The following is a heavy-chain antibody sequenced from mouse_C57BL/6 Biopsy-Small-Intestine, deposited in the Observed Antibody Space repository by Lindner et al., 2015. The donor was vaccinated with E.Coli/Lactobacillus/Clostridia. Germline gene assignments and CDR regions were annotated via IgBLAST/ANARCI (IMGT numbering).Heavy chain of an antibody. CDR1: GYTFTDNE. D-gene: IGHD1-1*01. Sequence: VQLQESGAELVRPGASVTLSCKASGYTFTDNEMHWVKQTPVHGLEWSGGIDPETGGTAYNQKFKGKAILTADKSSSTAYMELRSLTSEDSAVYYCTRGTTDVRGTGTTVTVSS. V-gene: IGHV1-15*01. CDR3: TRGTTDV. J-gene: IGHJ1*03. CDR2: IDPETGGT.